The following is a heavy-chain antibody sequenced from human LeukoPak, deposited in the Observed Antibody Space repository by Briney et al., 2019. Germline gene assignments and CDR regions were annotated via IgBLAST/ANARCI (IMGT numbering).Heavy chain of an antibody. V-gene: IGHV3-23*01. J-gene: IGHJ1*01. Sequence: GGSLRLSCAASGFTFGSYGMSWVRQAPGKGLEWVSFITPNADRTSYADSVEGRFTISRDSPRNTLYMQMNSLRDEDTAIYYCAIMHGYYDGSGYWVQWGQGTLVTVSS. CDR1: GFTFGSYG. D-gene: IGHD3-22*01. CDR2: ITPNADRT. CDR3: AIMHGYYDGSGYWVQ.